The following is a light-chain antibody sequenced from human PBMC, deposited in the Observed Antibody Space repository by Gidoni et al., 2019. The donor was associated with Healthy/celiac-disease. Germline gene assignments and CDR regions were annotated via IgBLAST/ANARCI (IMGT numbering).Light chain of an antibody. Sequence: SYLLTQPPAVSVPPGQTARITWGGNNIGSKSVDWYQQKLGQAPVLVVYDDRDRPSGIPERFSGSNSGNTATLTISRVEAVDEADYYCQVWDSSSDSVVFGGGTKLTVL. CDR3: QVWDSSSDSVV. CDR1: NIGSKS. V-gene: IGLV3-21*02. CDR2: DDR. J-gene: IGLJ2*01.